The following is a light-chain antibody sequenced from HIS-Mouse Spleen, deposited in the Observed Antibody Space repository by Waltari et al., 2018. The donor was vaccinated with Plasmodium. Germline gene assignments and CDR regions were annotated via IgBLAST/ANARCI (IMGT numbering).Light chain of an antibody. CDR2: GAS. J-gene: IGKJ4*01. Sequence: EIVLTQSPGTLSLSPGERATLSCRASQSVSSSYLAWYQQKPGQAPRLLIYGASSSATGIPDRFSGSGVGTDFTLTISRLEPEDFAVYYCQQYGSSPQITFGGGTKVEIK. CDR1: QSVSSSY. CDR3: QQYGSSPQIT. V-gene: IGKV3-20*01.